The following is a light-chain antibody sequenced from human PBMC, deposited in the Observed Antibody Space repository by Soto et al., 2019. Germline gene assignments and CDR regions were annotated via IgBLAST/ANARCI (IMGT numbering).Light chain of an antibody. Sequence: EFVLTQSPATLSLSPGERATLSCRASQSVSSYSAWYQQKPGQAPRLLIYDTSNRATGIPARFSGSGSGTDFTLTISGLEPEDFAVYYCQQRSNWQYTFGLGTGLEIK. CDR2: DTS. J-gene: IGKJ2*01. V-gene: IGKV3-11*01. CDR3: QQRSNWQYT. CDR1: QSVSSY.